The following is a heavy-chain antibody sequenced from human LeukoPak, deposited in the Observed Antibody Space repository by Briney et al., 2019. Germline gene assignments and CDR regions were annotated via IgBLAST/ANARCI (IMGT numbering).Heavy chain of an antibody. CDR2: INPNSGGT. D-gene: IGHD2-2*01. J-gene: IGHJ6*02. Sequence: ASVKVSCKASGYTFTGYYMHWVRQAPGQGLEWMGWINPNSGGTNYAQKFQGRVTMTRDTSTSTAYMELSRLRSDDTAVYYCARISDIVVVPAATPYYYYGMDVWGQGTTVTVSS. V-gene: IGHV1-2*02. CDR3: ARISDIVVVPAATPYYYYGMDV. CDR1: GYTFTGYY.